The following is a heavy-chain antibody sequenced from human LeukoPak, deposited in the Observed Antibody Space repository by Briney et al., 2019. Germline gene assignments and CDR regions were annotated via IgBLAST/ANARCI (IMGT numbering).Heavy chain of an antibody. J-gene: IGHJ5*02. V-gene: IGHV2-5*01. CDR1: GFSLSTRGVG. CDR2: IYWNDDK. CDR3: AHRPPAYYDFWSGYFAWFDP. Sequence: SGPTLVKPTQTLTLTCTFSGFSLSTRGVGVGWIRQPPGKALEWLSLIYWNDDKRYSPSLKSRLTITKDTSKNQVVLTMTNMDPVDTATYYCAHRPPAYYDFWSGYFAWFDPWGQGTLVTVSS. D-gene: IGHD3-3*01.